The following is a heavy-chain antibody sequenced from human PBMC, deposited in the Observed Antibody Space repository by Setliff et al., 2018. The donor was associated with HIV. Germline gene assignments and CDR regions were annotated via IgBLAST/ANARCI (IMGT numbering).Heavy chain of an antibody. CDR3: ARFSLGYCSGGSCYPDFDP. Sequence: GASVKVSCKASGGTFSSYAISWVRQAPGQGLGWMGGIIPIFGTANYAQKFQGRVTITADESTSTAYMELSSLRSEDTAVYYCARFSLGYCSGGSCYPDFDPWGQGTLVTVSS. D-gene: IGHD2-15*01. CDR2: IIPIFGTA. V-gene: IGHV1-69*13. J-gene: IGHJ5*02. CDR1: GGTFSSYA.